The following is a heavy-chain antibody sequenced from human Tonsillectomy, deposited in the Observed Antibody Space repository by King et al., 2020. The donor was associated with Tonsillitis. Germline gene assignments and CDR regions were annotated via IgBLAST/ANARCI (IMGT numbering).Heavy chain of an antibody. D-gene: IGHD3-3*01. CDR1: GFTFSSYA. CDR2: ISGSGGST. J-gene: IGHJ4*02. V-gene: IGHV3-23*01. CDR3: AKDGPYDFWSGYPFDY. Sequence: VQLLESGGGLVQPGGSLRLSCAASGFTFSSYAMSWVRQAPGKGLEWVSAISGSGGSTYYADSGKGRFTISRDNSKNTLYLQMNSLRAEDTAVYYCAKDGPYDFWSGYPFDYWGQGTLVTVSS.